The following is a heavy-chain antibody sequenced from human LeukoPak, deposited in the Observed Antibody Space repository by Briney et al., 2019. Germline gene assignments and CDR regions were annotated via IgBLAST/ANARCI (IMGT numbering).Heavy chain of an antibody. J-gene: IGHJ3*02. V-gene: IGHV3-21*01. CDR2: ISCSSSHI. CDR1: GFTFSIYS. Sequence: NPGGSVRLSCAASGFTFSIYSMNWVRQAPGKGLEWVSCISCSSSHIYYSDSVKGRFTISRDNAKNSLYLQMNSLTAEDTAVYFCARDLRGLDPFDIWGQGTMVTVSS. CDR3: ARDLRGLDPFDI.